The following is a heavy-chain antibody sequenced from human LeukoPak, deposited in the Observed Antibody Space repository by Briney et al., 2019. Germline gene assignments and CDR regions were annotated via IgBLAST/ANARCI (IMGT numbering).Heavy chain of an antibody. D-gene: IGHD5-12*01. V-gene: IGHV3-23*01. J-gene: IGHJ4*02. CDR2: ISVSGGT. Sequence: TGGSLRLSCADSGSASTFSSYAMSWVRQAPGKGLEWVSAISVSGGTYYADSVKGRFTISRDKSRNTLYLQMNSLRAEDTAVYYCAARGSGYDYYWGQGTLVTVSP. CDR3: AARGSGYDYY. CDR1: GSASTFSSYA.